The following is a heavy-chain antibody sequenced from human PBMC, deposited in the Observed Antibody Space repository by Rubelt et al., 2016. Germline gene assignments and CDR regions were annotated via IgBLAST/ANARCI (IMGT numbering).Heavy chain of an antibody. Sequence: QVQLVQSGAEVKKPGASVKVSCKASGYTFTSYGISWVRQAPGQGLEWMGWINAGNGNTKYSQKCQGRVTITRDTTASTAYMELSSLGSEDTAVYYCAAGVDYYFDYWGQGTLVTVSS. D-gene: IGHD2-8*01. CDR2: INAGNGNT. CDR1: GYTFTSYG. J-gene: IGHJ4*02. CDR3: AAGVDYYFDY. V-gene: IGHV1-18*01.